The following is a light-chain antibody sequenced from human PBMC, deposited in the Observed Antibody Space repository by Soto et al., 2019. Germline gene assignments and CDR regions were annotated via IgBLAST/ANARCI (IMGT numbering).Light chain of an antibody. J-gene: IGKJ1*01. CDR3: QHYNSYSEA. Sequence: DLQMTQSPSTLSASVGYRVTITCRASKNINTWVAWYQQKPGKAPKLLIYKASTLKSGVPSRFSGSGSGTEFTLTISSLQPDDFATYYCQHYNSYSEAFGQGTKVDIK. CDR1: KNINTW. V-gene: IGKV1-5*03. CDR2: KAS.